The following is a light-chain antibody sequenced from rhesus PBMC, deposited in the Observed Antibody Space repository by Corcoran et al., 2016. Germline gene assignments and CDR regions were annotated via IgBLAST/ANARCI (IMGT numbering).Light chain of an antibody. CDR3: QQSNSNPFT. V-gene: IGKV1-32*02. CDR1: QGISSY. Sequence: DIQMSQSPSSLSASVGDRVTITCRASQGISSYFNWYQQKPGKTPTLLIYNANNLASGVPSRFSGSGSGTECTHTISSLQPEDFAHNYRQQSNSNPFTFGGGTKGEIK. CDR2: NAN. J-gene: IGKJ4*01.